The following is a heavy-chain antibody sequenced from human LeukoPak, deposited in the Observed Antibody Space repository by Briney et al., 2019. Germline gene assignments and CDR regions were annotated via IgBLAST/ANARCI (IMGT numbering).Heavy chain of an antibody. Sequence: GRSLRLSCAASGFTFSSYAMHWVRQAPGKGLEWVAVISYDGSNKYYADSVKGRFTISRDNSKNTLYLQMNSLRAEDTAVYYCARVRRITMIVVGHDAFDIWGQGTMVTVSS. D-gene: IGHD3-22*01. CDR1: GFTFSSYA. V-gene: IGHV3-30-3*01. J-gene: IGHJ3*02. CDR2: ISYDGSNK. CDR3: ARVRRITMIVVGHDAFDI.